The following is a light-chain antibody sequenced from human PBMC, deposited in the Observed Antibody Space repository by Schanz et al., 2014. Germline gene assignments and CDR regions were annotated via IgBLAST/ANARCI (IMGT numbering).Light chain of an antibody. CDR1: SSDVGGYNY. CDR3: QSFDTNLSADWV. Sequence: QSALTQPASVSGSPGQSITISCTGTSSDVGGYNYVSWYQQHPGKAPKLMIYDVSDRPSGVPDRFSGSKSGTPASLAITGLQAEDEADYYCQSFDTNLSADWVFGGGTKLTVL. J-gene: IGLJ3*02. V-gene: IGLV2-14*01. CDR2: DVS.